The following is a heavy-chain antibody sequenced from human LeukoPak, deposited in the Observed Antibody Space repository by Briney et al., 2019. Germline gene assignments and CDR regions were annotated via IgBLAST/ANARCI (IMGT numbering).Heavy chain of an antibody. CDR3: SRFYSSGWASGAFDI. CDR1: GFTFSSYT. CDR2: IRNKPNGGTT. V-gene: IGHV3-49*04. D-gene: IGHD3-22*01. Sequence: GGSLRLSCADSGFTFSSYTMNWVRQAPGKGLEWIGFIRNKPNGGTTEYAASVKGRFTISRDDSKSIAHLQMNNLKIEDTAVYYCSRFYSSGWASGAFDIWGQGTMVTVSS. J-gene: IGHJ3*02.